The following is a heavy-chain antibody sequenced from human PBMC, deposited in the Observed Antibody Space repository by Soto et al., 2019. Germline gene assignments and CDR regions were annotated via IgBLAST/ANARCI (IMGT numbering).Heavy chain of an antibody. CDR2: ISYDGTNK. Sequence: GGSLRLSCAASGFTLSNYAMHWVRQAPGKGLEWVAVISYDGTNKYCADSVKGRFTISRDNSRTTLYLHMNSLRTEDTAVYYCARERGEGAISWSDWFDPWG. CDR3: ARERGEGAISWSDWFDP. V-gene: IGHV3-30-3*01. J-gene: IGHJ5*02. D-gene: IGHD3-16*01. CDR1: GFTLSNYA.